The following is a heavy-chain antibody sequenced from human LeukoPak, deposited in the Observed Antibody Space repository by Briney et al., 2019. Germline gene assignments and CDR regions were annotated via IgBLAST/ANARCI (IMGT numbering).Heavy chain of an antibody. J-gene: IGHJ6*03. Sequence: ASVKVSCKASGYTFTSYDINWVRQATGQGLEWMGWMNPNSGNTGYAQKFQGRVTMTRGTSISTAYMELSSLRSEDTAVYYCAKRGDFWSGYYTDYYYYMDVRGKGTTVTVSS. CDR2: MNPNSGNT. CDR3: AKRGDFWSGYYTDYYYYMDV. V-gene: IGHV1-8*01. CDR1: GYTFTSYD. D-gene: IGHD3-3*01.